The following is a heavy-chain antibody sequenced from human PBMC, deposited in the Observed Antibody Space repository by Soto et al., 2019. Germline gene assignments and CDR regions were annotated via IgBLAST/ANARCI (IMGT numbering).Heavy chain of an antibody. V-gene: IGHV3-48*02. Sequence: SVGSLRLSCAASGFTFSSYSMNWVRQAPGKGLEWISYIRSSPSTIYYADSVKGRFTIPRDDAKNSLSLQMNSLRDEDTAVYYCARDYNYALDVWGQGTTVNVSS. CDR2: IRSSPSTI. D-gene: IGHD2-2*02. CDR1: GFTFSSYS. J-gene: IGHJ6*02. CDR3: ARDYNYALDV.